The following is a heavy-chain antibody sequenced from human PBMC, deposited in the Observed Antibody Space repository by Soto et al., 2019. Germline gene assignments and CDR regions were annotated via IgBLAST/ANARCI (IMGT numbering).Heavy chain of an antibody. J-gene: IGHJ4*02. Sequence: SETLSLTCTVSGGSISSYYWSWIRQPPGKGLEWIGYIYYSGSTSYNPSLKSRVTISVDTSKNQFSLKLSSVTAADTAVYYCAAGGGLPRYYWGQGTLVTVSS. D-gene: IGHD5-12*01. CDR1: GGSISSYY. CDR2: IYYSGST. V-gene: IGHV4-59*08. CDR3: AAGGGLPRYY.